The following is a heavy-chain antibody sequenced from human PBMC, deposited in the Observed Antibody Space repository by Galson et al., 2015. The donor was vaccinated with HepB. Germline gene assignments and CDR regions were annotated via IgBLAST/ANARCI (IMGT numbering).Heavy chain of an antibody. CDR1: GGTFSSYA. D-gene: IGHD3-16*01. CDR3: ARLPWGSYYFDY. J-gene: IGHJ4*02. CDR2: IIPIFGTA. Sequence: SVKVSCKASGGTFSSYAISWVRQAPGQGLEWMGGIIPIFGTANYAQKFQGRVTITADESTSTAYMELSSLRSEDTAVYYCARLPWGSYYFDYWGQGTLVTVSS. V-gene: IGHV1-69*13.